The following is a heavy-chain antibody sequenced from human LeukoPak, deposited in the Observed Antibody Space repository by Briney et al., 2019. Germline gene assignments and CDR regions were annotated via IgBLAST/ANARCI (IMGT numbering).Heavy chain of an antibody. D-gene: IGHD3-10*01. Sequence: GGSLRLSCAASGFTFSSYWMHWVRQAPGKGLVWVSRINSDGSSTSYADSVKGRFTISRDNAKNTLYLQMNSLRAEDTAVYYCARVYGSGSYGYYYYYGMDVWGKGTTVTVSS. V-gene: IGHV3-74*01. CDR2: INSDGSST. CDR1: GFTFSSYW. J-gene: IGHJ6*04. CDR3: ARVYGSGSYGYYYYYGMDV.